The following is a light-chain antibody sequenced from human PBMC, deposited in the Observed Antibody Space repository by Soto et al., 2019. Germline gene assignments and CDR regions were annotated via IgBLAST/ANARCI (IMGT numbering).Light chain of an antibody. CDR3: SSYTSTSTYV. J-gene: IGLJ1*01. V-gene: IGLV2-14*03. Sequence: QSVLTQPASVSGSPGQSITISRTGTSSDVGAYNYVSWYQHHPGKAPKLIIYDVSNRPSGVSNRFSGSKSGNTASLTISGLQAEDEADYHCSSYTSTSTYVFGIGTKVTVL. CDR1: SSDVGAYNY. CDR2: DVS.